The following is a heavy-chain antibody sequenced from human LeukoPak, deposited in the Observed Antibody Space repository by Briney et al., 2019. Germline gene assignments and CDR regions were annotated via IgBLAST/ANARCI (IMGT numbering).Heavy chain of an antibody. D-gene: IGHD1-26*01. CDR1: GDSVSSNSAA. CDR2: TYYRSKWYN. Sequence: SQTLSLTCAISGDSVSSNSAAWNWIRQYPSRGLEWLGRTYYRSKWYNDYAVSVKSRITINPDTSKNQFSLQLNSVTPEDTAVYYCAREKWELLPNWFDPWGQGTLVTVSS. J-gene: IGHJ5*02. CDR3: AREKWELLPNWFDP. V-gene: IGHV6-1*01.